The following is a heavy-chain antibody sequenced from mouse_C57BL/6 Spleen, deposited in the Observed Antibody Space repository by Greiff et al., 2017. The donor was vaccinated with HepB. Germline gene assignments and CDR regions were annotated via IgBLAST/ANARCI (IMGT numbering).Heavy chain of an antibody. D-gene: IGHD1-1*01. CDR3: TTPYYYGSSYVSAMDY. Sequence: VQLQQSGAELVRPGASVKLSCTASGFNIKDYYMHWVKQRPEQGLEWIGRIDPEDGDTEYAPKFQGKATMTADTSSNTAYLQLSSLTSEDTAVYYCTTPYYYGSSYVSAMDYWGQRTSVTVSS. J-gene: IGHJ4*01. CDR1: GFNIKDYY. CDR2: IDPEDGDT. V-gene: IGHV14-1*01.